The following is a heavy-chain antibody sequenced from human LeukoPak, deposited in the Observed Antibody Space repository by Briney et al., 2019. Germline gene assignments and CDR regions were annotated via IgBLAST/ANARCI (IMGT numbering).Heavy chain of an antibody. CDR2: ISAYNGNT. CDR3: ARGDTQTAISPEFDY. V-gene: IGHV1-18*01. J-gene: IGHJ4*02. CDR1: GYTFTSYG. D-gene: IGHD2-21*02. Sequence: GASVKVSCKASGYTFTSYGISWVRQAPGQGLEWMGWISAYNGNTNYAQKLQGRVTMTTDTSTSTAYMELRSLRSDDTAVYYCARGDTQTAISPEFDYWGQRTLVTVSS.